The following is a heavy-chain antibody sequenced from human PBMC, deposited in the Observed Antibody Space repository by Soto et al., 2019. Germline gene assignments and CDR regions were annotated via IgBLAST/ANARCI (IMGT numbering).Heavy chain of an antibody. V-gene: IGHV3-30-3*01. CDR3: ARDRKGPTLYYFDY. CDR2: ISYDGSNK. J-gene: IGHJ4*02. CDR1: GFTFSSYA. Sequence: GGSLRLSCAASGFTFSSYAMHWVRQAPGKWLEWVAVISYDGSNKYYADSVKGRFTISRDNSKNTLYLQMNSLRAEDTAVYYCARDRKGPTLYYFDYWGQGTLVTVSS.